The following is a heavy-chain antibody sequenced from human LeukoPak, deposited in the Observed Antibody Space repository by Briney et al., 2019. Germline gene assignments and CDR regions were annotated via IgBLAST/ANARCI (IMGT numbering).Heavy chain of an antibody. J-gene: IGHJ4*02. Sequence: PGESLQISFKGSGYIFTSYWISWVRPMPGKGLEWMGRINPSNSYSNYNPSFQGHVTFSVDKSIATAYLQWATLKASDTAMYYCARGGWLDDFWGQGTLVTVSS. CDR2: INPSNSYS. D-gene: IGHD6-19*01. V-gene: IGHV5-10-1*01. CDR3: ARGGWLDDF. CDR1: GYIFTSYW.